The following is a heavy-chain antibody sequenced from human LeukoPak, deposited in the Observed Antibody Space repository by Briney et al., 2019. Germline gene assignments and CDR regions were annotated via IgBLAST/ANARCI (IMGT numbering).Heavy chain of an antibody. D-gene: IGHD3-3*01. J-gene: IGHJ5*02. CDR2: IYYSGST. CDR3: AREIRFWRSKYRNWFDP. CDR1: GGSISSSSYY. Sequence: PSETLSLTCTVSGGSISSSSYYWGWIRQPPGKGLEWIGSIYYSGSTYYNPSLKSRVTISVDTSKNQFSLKLSSVTAADTAVYYCAREIRFWRSKYRNWFDPWGQGTLVTVSS. V-gene: IGHV4-39*07.